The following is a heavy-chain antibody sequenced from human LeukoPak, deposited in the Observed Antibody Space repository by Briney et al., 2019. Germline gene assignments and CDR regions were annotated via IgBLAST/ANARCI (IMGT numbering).Heavy chain of an antibody. CDR1: GGSISSSSFY. Sequence: SETLSLICTVSGGSISSSSFYWGWICQSRGKGLEWIGSIYYSGNTYYNPSLKSRVTISVDTSENQFSLKLGSVTAADTAVYYCARDRHYYYGSGSYCGEFDPWGQGTLVTVSS. CDR3: ARDRHYYYGSGSYCGEFDP. D-gene: IGHD3-10*01. CDR2: IYYSGNT. J-gene: IGHJ5*02. V-gene: IGHV4-39*07.